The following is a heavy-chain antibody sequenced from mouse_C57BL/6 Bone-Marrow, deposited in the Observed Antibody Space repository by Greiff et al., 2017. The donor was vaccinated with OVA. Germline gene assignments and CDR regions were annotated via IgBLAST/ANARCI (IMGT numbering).Heavy chain of an antibody. CDR1: GYTFTSYW. CDR2: IDPSDSYT. CDR3: ARWGTTVVAWYFDV. D-gene: IGHD1-1*01. Sequence: QVQLQQPGAELVKPGASVKLSCKASGYTFTSYWMQWVKQRPGQGLEWIGEIDPSDSYTNYNQKFKGKATLTVDTSSSTAYMQLSSLTSEDSAVDYCARWGTTVVAWYFDVWGTGTTVTVSS. J-gene: IGHJ1*03. V-gene: IGHV1-50*01.